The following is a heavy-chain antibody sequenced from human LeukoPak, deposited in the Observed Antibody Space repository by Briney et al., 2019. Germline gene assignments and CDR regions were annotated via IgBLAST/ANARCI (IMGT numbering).Heavy chain of an antibody. Sequence: GGSLRLSCAASGFTFSSYGMHWVRQAPGKGLEWVAVISYDGSNKYYADSVKGRFIISRDNSKNTLHLQMNSLRAEDTAVYYCAKDKGAEGVIKGYWGQGTLVTVSS. V-gene: IGHV3-30*18. CDR2: ISYDGSNK. D-gene: IGHD3-10*01. CDR1: GFTFSSYG. J-gene: IGHJ4*02. CDR3: AKDKGAEGVIKGY.